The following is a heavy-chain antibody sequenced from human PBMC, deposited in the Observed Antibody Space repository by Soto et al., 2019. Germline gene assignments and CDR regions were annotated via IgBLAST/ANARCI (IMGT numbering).Heavy chain of an antibody. CDR3: ARYYYGSGSYYNADLTGFDP. Sequence: SETLSLTCTVSGGSISSYYWIWIRQPPGKGLEWIGYIYYSGSTNYNPSLKSRVTISVDTSKNQFSLKLSSVTAADTAVYYCARYYYGSGSYYNADLTGFDPWGQGTLVTVSS. D-gene: IGHD3-10*01. CDR1: GGSISSYY. CDR2: IYYSGST. V-gene: IGHV4-59*01. J-gene: IGHJ5*02.